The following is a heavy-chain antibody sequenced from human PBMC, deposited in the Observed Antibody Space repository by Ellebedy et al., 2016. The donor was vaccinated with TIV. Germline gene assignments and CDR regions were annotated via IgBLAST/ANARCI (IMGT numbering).Heavy chain of an antibody. CDR2: ISSGITTT. J-gene: IGHJ2*01. CDR3: ARDGNSVGGTYWYFDL. Sequence: GESLKISCAATGFTFSSYSMNWVRQAPGKGLEWVSYISSGITTTYYADSVKGRFTISRDNAKNSLYLQMNSLRDEDTAVYYCARDGNSVGGTYWYFDLWGRGTLVIVSA. D-gene: IGHD1-26*01. V-gene: IGHV3-48*02. CDR1: GFTFSSYS.